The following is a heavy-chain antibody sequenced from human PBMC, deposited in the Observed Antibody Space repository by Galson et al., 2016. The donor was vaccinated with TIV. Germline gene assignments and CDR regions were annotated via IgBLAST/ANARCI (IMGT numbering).Heavy chain of an antibody. J-gene: IGHJ4*02. CDR2: MNPGDSET. V-gene: IGHV5-51*03. CDR1: GYMFSAHW. D-gene: IGHD3-16*01. Sequence: QSGAEVKKPGESLIISCKASGYMFSAHWFGWVRQMPGKGPEWIGIMNPGDSETRYSPSFEGQVTISADNSISTAYQQWHSLKASDTAVYYCAKGKEYYEFWGQGTLVTVSS. CDR3: AKGKEYYEF.